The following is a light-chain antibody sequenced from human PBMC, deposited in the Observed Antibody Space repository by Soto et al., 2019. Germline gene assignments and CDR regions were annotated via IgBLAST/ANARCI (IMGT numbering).Light chain of an antibody. CDR3: SSYAGINNLGL. Sequence: QSALTQPPSASGSPGQSVTISCTGTSSDIGAYDYVSWYQQYPGKAPRLIIYEVRHRPSGVPDRFSGSKSGNTASLTVSGLQAEDEADYYCSSYAGINNLGLFGGGTKLTVL. V-gene: IGLV2-8*01. CDR2: EVR. J-gene: IGLJ2*01. CDR1: SSDIGAYDY.